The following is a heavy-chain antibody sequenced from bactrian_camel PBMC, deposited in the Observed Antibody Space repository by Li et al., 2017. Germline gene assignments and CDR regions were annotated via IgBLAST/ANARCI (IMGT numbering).Heavy chain of an antibody. V-gene: IGHV3S59*01. CDR3: AADTARGGSYCHTLRRTDFNN. Sequence: VQLVESGGGSVQAGGSLRLSCEGSGFTYSNNHMGWFRQAPGQDREGVAAIAFSDDSTYYADAVKGRFTISQDNADHTLYLEMNSVKPEDSAMYYCAADTARGGSYCHTLRRTDFNNWGQGTQVTVS. J-gene: IGHJ4*01. D-gene: IGHD2*01. CDR1: GFTYSNNH. CDR2: IAFSDDST.